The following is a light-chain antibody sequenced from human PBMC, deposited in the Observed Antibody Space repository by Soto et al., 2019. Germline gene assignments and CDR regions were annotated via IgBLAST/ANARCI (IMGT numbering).Light chain of an antibody. CDR1: TSNIGSNH. Sequence: QSVLTQPPSASGTPGQRVSISCSGSTSNIGSNHVSWYHQLPGTAPKLVVYGNNKRPSGVPDRFSGSKSGTSASLAISGLRPEDEADYFCAACDGSLSAVVFGGGTKLTVL. CDR2: GNN. CDR3: AACDGSLSAVV. V-gene: IGLV1-47*01. J-gene: IGLJ2*01.